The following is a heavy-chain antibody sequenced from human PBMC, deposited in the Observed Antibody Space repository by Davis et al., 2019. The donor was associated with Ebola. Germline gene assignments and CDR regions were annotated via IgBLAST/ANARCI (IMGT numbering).Heavy chain of an antibody. CDR2: INAVGGST. V-gene: IGHV1-46*01. Sequence: ASVKVSCKTSEYIFTRYPMHWVRQAPGQGLEWMGIINAVGGSTVYAEKFQVRVTMTRDRSTNTVNRELSSLTSEDTAVYYCATRGSAATSFAHWGQGTLVTVSS. CDR3: ATRGSAATSFAH. CDR1: EYIFTRYP. D-gene: IGHD2-15*01. J-gene: IGHJ4*02.